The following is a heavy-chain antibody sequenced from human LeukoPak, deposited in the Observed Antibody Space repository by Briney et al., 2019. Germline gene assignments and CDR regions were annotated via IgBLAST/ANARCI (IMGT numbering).Heavy chain of an antibody. Sequence: SETLSLTCTVSGGSIINYYWSWIRQSAGKGLEWVGHIYITGSTNYNPSLKSRLTMSVDTSKNQFSLKLRSVTAADTAVYYCARSKFYDSTGYNPGYYMDVWGKGITVTVSS. CDR1: GGSIINYY. D-gene: IGHD3-22*01. J-gene: IGHJ6*03. V-gene: IGHV4-4*07. CDR3: ARSKFYDSTGYNPGYYMDV. CDR2: IYITGST.